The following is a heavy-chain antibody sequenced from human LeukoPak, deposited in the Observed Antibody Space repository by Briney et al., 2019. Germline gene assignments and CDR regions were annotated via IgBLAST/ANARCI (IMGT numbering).Heavy chain of an antibody. CDR1: GFTFSSYG. V-gene: IGHV3-33*06. CDR3: AKIPLDSSDLDY. Sequence: GRSLRLSXAASGFTFSSYGMHWVRQAPGKGLEWVAVIWYDGSNKYYADSVKGRFTISRDNSKNTLYLQMNSLRAEDTAVYYCAKIPLDSSDLDYWGQGTLVTVSS. D-gene: IGHD6-19*01. J-gene: IGHJ4*02. CDR2: IWYDGSNK.